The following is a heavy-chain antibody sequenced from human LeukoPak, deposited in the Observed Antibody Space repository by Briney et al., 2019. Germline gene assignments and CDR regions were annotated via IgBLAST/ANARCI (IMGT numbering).Heavy chain of an antibody. D-gene: IGHD6-13*01. J-gene: IGHJ3*02. CDR2: IYPGDSDT. Sequence: GESLKISCKGSGYSFTSYWIGWVRQMPGKGLEWMGIIYPGDSDTRYSPSFQGQVTISADKSISTAYLQWSSLKASDTAMYYRARPGYSSSMEDAFDIWGQGTMVTVSS. CDR1: GYSFTSYW. CDR3: ARPGYSSSMEDAFDI. V-gene: IGHV5-51*01.